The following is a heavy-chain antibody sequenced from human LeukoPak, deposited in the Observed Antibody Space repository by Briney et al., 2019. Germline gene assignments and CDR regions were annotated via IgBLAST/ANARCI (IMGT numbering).Heavy chain of an antibody. Sequence: SETLSLTCAVSGGSISGSSYFGGWIRQPPGKRLEWIGSIYYSGNTYYNPSLKSRVTISVDTSKNQFSLKLSSVTATDTAVYDCARSSAWSPFDYWGQGTLVTVSS. D-gene: IGHD6-19*01. J-gene: IGHJ4*02. CDR1: GGSISGSSYF. CDR3: ARSSAWSPFDY. V-gene: IGHV4-39*01. CDR2: IYYSGNT.